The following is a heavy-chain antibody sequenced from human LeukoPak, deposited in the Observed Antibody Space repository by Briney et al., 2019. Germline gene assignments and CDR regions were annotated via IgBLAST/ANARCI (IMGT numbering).Heavy chain of an antibody. V-gene: IGHV4-59*01. J-gene: IGHJ2*01. CDR2: IYYSGST. Sequence: SETLSLTCTVSGGSISSYYWGWIRQPPGKGLEWIGYIYYSGSTNYNPSLKSRVTISVDTSKNQFSLKLSSVTAADTAVYYCARGVLVYDLNWYFDLWGRGTLVTVSS. CDR3: ARGVLVYDLNWYFDL. D-gene: IGHD3-3*01. CDR1: GGSISSYY.